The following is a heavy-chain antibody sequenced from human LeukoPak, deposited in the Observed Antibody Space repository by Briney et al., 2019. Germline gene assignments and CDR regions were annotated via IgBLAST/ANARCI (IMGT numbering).Heavy chain of an antibody. Sequence: GGSLRLSCAASTFAFNTYWMSWVRQAPGKGLEWVATINRDGGEKYYVDPVKGRFTISRDNAKNSLYLQMNSLRVEDTAVHYCARLVGDRTIYDYWGQGTLVTVSS. D-gene: IGHD1-26*01. CDR1: TFAFNTYW. J-gene: IGHJ4*02. CDR2: INRDGGEK. CDR3: ARLVGDRTIYDY. V-gene: IGHV3-7*01.